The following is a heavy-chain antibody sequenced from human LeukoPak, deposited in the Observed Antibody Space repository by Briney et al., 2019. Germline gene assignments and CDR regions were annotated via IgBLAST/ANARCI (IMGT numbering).Heavy chain of an antibody. J-gene: IGHJ4*02. V-gene: IGHV4-30-4*01. D-gene: IGHD5-24*01. CDR1: GGSISSGDYY. CDR3: ARGRDGYNYDY. Sequence: SETLSLTCTVSGGSISSGDYYWSWTRQPPGKGLEWIGYIYYSGSTYYNPSLKSRVTISVDTSKNQFSLKLSSVTAADTAVYYCARGRDGYNYDYWGQGTLVTVSS. CDR2: IYYSGST.